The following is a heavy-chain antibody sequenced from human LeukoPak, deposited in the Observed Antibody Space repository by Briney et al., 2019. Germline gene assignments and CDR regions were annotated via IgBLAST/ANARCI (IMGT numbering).Heavy chain of an antibody. Sequence: GASVKVSCKASGGTFSSYAISWVRQAPGQGLEWMGGIIPIFGTANYAQKFQGRVTITADESTSTAYMELSSLRSEDTAVYYCARGPYYDFWSGPPIYGMDVRGQGTTVTVSS. CDR3: ARGPYYDFWSGPPIYGMDV. D-gene: IGHD3-3*01. V-gene: IGHV1-69*01. CDR1: GGTFSSYA. J-gene: IGHJ6*02. CDR2: IIPIFGTA.